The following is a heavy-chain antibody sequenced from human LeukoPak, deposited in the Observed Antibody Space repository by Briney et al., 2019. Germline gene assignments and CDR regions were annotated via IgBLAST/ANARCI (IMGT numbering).Heavy chain of an antibody. Sequence: GGSLRLSCVASGLTVGNHWMSWVRQAPGKGLEWVANIREERGQEYYVDSVKGRFTISKNSAKNSLYLQMNTLRVEDTAMYYCASLDTAKQPLANHWGQGTLVTVSS. CDR1: GLTVGNHW. V-gene: IGHV3-7*03. J-gene: IGHJ5*02. D-gene: IGHD5-18*01. CDR3: ASLDTAKQPLANH. CDR2: IREERGQE.